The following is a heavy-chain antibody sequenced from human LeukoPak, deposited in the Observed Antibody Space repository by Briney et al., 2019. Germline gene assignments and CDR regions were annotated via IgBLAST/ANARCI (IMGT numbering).Heavy chain of an antibody. CDR3: AREPRDIVVVPAATVYYYYYMDV. D-gene: IGHD2-2*01. CDR1: GFTFSSYW. J-gene: IGHJ6*03. CDR2: IKQDGREK. V-gene: IGHV3-7*01. Sequence: GGSLRLSCAASGFTFSSYWMSWVRQAPGEGLEWVANIKQDGREKYSADSVKGRFTTSRDNAKNSLYLQMNSLGAEDTAVYYCAREPRDIVVVPAATVYYYYYMDVWGKGTTVTVSS.